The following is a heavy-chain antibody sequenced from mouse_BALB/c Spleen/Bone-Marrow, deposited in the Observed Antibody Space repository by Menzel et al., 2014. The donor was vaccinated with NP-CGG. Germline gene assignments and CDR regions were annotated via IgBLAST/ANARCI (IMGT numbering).Heavy chain of an antibody. D-gene: IGHD2-4*01. Sequence: EVNLVESGGDLVKPGGSLKLSCAASGFTFSNYDMSWGRQTPEKRLEWVATISSGGYYSYYPDSVKGRFTISRDNAKSTLYLQMSSLRSEDTAMYYCATGDYGAWFACWGQGTLVTVSA. CDR2: ISSGGYYS. CDR1: GFTFSNYD. J-gene: IGHJ3*01. V-gene: IGHV5-9-1*01. CDR3: ATGDYGAWFAC.